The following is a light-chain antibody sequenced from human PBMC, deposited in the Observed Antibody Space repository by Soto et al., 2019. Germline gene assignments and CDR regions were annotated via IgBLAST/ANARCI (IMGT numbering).Light chain of an antibody. J-gene: IGKJ2*01. CDR1: QSISSW. V-gene: IGKV1-5*03. CDR2: KAS. CDR3: QQYNSYPYT. Sequence: DIQMTQSPSTLSASVGDRVTITCRASQSISSWLAWYQQKPGKAPKLLIYKASSLESGVSSRFSGSESGTEFTLTISSLQPDDFATYHCQQYNSYPYTFGQGTKLEIK.